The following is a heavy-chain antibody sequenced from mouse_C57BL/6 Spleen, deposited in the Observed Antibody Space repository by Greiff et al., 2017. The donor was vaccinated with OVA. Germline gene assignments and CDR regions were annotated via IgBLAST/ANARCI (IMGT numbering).Heavy chain of an antibody. CDR2: INYDGSST. Sequence: EVQLQESEGGLVQPGSSMKLSCTASGFTFSDYYMAWVRQVPEKGLEWVANINYDGSSTYYLDSLKSRFIISRDNAKNILHLQMSSLKSEDTATYYCARDDGYGLYAMYYWGQGTSVTVSS. CDR1: GFTFSDYY. CDR3: ARDDGYGLYAMYY. D-gene: IGHD2-3*01. J-gene: IGHJ4*01. V-gene: IGHV5-16*01.